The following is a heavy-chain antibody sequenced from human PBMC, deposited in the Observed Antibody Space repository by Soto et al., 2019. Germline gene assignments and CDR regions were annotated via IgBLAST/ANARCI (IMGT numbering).Heavy chain of an antibody. Sequence: EVQLVESGGGLVQPGGSLRLSCAASGFTFSSYSMNWVRQAPGKGLEWVSYISSSSKTIYYADSVKGRFTISRDNAKNSLYLQRNSLRAEDTAVYYCTRDDGPAMGLGNGGQGTLVTVSS. CDR2: ISSSSKTI. V-gene: IGHV3-48*01. CDR3: TRDDGPAMGLGN. D-gene: IGHD5-18*01. J-gene: IGHJ4*02. CDR1: GFTFSSYS.